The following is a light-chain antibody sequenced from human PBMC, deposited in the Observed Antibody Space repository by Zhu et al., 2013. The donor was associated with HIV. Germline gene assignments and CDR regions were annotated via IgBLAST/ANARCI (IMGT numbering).Light chain of an antibody. CDR2: GAS. V-gene: IGKV3-20*01. CDR3: HQYGDSAYT. CDR1: QTVTSRY. Sequence: EVVLTQSPGTLALSPGERATLSCKASQTVTSRYLAWFQQKPGQAPRLLIYGASDRATGIPDRFSGTGSGTDFALTISNLEPEDFAVYYCHQYGDSAYTFGQGTKLEIK. J-gene: IGKJ2*01.